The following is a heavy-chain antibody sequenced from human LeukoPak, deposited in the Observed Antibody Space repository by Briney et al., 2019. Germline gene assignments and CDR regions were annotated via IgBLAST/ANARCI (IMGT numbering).Heavy chain of an antibody. V-gene: IGHV3-21*01. CDR3: ARDTPGVIPYGAFDI. CDR2: ISSSSSYI. Sequence: GGSLRLSCAASGFTFSSYSMNWVRQASGKGLEWVSSISSSSSYIYYADSVKGRFTISRDNAKNSLYLQMNSPRAEDTAVYYCARDTPGVIPYGAFDIWGQGTMVTVSS. J-gene: IGHJ3*02. D-gene: IGHD3-22*01. CDR1: GFTFSSYS.